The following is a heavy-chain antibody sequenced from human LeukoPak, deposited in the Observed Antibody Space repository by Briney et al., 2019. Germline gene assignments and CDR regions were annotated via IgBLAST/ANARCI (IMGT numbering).Heavy chain of an antibody. J-gene: IGHJ4*02. D-gene: IGHD2-2*01. CDR3: ARNVVPAAMFFDY. Sequence: GGSLRLSCAASGFTLSSYGMHWVRQAPGKGLEGVAVIWYDGSNKYYADSVKGRFTISRDNSKNTLYLQMNSLRAEDTAVYYCARNVVPAAMFFDYWGQGTLVTVSS. CDR1: GFTLSSYG. V-gene: IGHV3-33*01. CDR2: IWYDGSNK.